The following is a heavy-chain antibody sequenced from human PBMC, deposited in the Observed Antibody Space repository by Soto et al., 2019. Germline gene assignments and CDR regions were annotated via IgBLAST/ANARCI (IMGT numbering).Heavy chain of an antibody. CDR2: ISAYNGNT. D-gene: IGHD2-15*01. CDR1: GYTFTIYG. CDR3: ARDTGYCSGGGCYWYYYGMDV. Sequence: ASVKVSCKASGYTFTIYGISWVRQAPGQGLEWMGWISAYNGNTNYAQKLQGRVTMTTDTSTSTAYMELRSLRSDDTAVYYCARDTGYCSGGGCYWYYYGMDVWGQGTTVTVSS. J-gene: IGHJ6*02. V-gene: IGHV1-18*01.